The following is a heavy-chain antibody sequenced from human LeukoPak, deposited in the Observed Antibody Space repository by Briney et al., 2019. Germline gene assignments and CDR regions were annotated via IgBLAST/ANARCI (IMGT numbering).Heavy chain of an antibody. Sequence: GGSLRLSCAASGFTFSDYYMSWIRQAPGKGLEWVSYISSTSSYTNYADSVKGRFTISRDNTKNSLCLQMNSLRAEDTAVYYCARDRGYSSGWYSAFDIWGQGTMVTVSS. J-gene: IGHJ3*02. CDR2: ISSTSSYT. CDR3: ARDRGYSSGWYSAFDI. V-gene: IGHV3-11*06. D-gene: IGHD6-19*01. CDR1: GFTFSDYY.